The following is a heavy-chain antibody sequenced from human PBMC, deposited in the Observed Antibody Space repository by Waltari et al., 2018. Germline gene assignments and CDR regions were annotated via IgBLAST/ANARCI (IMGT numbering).Heavy chain of an antibody. D-gene: IGHD6-19*01. J-gene: IGHJ5*02. CDR1: GFPFSVHW. CDR2: MNRRGGEG. CDR3: ARDVADNSGWCAVDP. Sequence: EVRLVESGGGLVQPGGSLRLSCAASGFPFSVHWLSWVRQGPGKGLVGGAKMNRRGGEGQYVACVEGRVTSARDNAKTSPDLQMSSLRGEHTDLYSCARDVADNSGWCAVDPWGEGTLATVSS. V-gene: IGHV3-7*01.